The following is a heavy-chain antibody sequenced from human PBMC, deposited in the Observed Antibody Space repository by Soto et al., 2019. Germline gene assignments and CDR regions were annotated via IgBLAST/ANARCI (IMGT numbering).Heavy chain of an antibody. CDR3: GNWARIAAARHFDY. CDR2: IPHDGSNK. Sequence: QVQLVESGGGVVQPGRSLRLSCAASGFTFSSYGMHWVRQAPGKGLEWVSVIPHDGSNKYYADSVKGRFTISRDNSKNPLYLQMNSLGVEDKAVYYCGNWARIAAARHFDYWGQGTLVTVCS. CDR1: GFTFSSYG. V-gene: IGHV3-30*18. D-gene: IGHD6-13*01. J-gene: IGHJ4*02.